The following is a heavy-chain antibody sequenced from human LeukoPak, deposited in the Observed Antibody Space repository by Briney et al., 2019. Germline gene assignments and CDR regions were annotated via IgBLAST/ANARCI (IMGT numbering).Heavy chain of an antibody. CDR1: GFTFSNYW. CDR2: INQDGSEE. CDR3: ARPYDSNRDHSGYGY. V-gene: IGHV3-7*02. D-gene: IGHD5-12*01. Sequence: GRSLRLSCATSGFTFSNYWMSWVRQAPGKGLEWVAIINQDGSEEYYVDSVRGRFTISRDNAKNSLYLQMNSLRAEDTAVYYCARPYDSNRDHSGYGYWGRGTLVTVSS. J-gene: IGHJ4*02.